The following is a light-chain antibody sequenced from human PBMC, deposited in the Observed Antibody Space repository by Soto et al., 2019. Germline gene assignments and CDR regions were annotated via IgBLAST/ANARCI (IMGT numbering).Light chain of an antibody. Sequence: EIVLTQSPGTLSLSPGERVTLSCRASQSVSGTYSAWYQQKPGQAPRLLIFGASSRATGIPDRFSGRGSGTAFTLTINRMEPEDFAVYYCQHYDSSQWTFGQGTRVEIK. CDR1: QSVSGTY. V-gene: IGKV3-20*01. J-gene: IGKJ1*01. CDR2: GAS. CDR3: QHYDSSQWT.